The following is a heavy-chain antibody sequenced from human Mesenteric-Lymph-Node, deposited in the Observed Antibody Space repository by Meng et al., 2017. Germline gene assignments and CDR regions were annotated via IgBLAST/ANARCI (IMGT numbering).Heavy chain of an antibody. CDR2: ISYDGSNK. V-gene: IGHV3-30*01. Sequence: GESLKISCAASGFTFSSYAMHWVRQAPGKGLEWVAVISYDGSNKYYADSVKGRFTISRDNSKNTLYLQMNSLRAEDTAVYYCARARYSSGWYLNYWGQGTLVTVSS. D-gene: IGHD6-19*01. CDR3: ARARYSSGWYLNY. J-gene: IGHJ4*02. CDR1: GFTFSSYA.